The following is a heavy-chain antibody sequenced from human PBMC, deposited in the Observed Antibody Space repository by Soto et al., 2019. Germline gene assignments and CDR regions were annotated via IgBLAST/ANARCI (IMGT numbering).Heavy chain of an antibody. V-gene: IGHV2-5*02. CDR1: GFSLTTSGVG. CDR3: AHRRSRGYSGYVDY. Sequence: SGPTLVNPTQTLTLTCTFSGFSLTTSGVGVGWIRQPPGKALEWLALIYWDDDKRYSPSLKSRLTITKATSKNQVVLTMTNMDPVDTATYYCAHRRSRGYSGYVDYWGQGTLVTVSS. J-gene: IGHJ4*02. D-gene: IGHD5-12*01. CDR2: IYWDDDK.